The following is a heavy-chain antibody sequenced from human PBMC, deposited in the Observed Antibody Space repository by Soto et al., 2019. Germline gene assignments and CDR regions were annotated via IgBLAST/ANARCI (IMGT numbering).Heavy chain of an antibody. D-gene: IGHD6-13*01. V-gene: IGHV3-21*01. CDR1: GFTFSSYS. CDR2: ISSSSSYI. CDR3: ASLAGSSSMPNWFDP. Sequence: GGSLRLSCAASGFTFSSYSMNWVRQAPGKGLEWVSSISSSSSYIYYADSVKGRFTISRDNAKNSLYLQMNSLRAEDTAVYYCASLAGSSSMPNWFDPWGQGTLVTVSS. J-gene: IGHJ5*02.